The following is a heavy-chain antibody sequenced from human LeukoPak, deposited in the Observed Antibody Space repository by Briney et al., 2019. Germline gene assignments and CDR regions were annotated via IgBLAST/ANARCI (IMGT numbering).Heavy chain of an antibody. CDR2: INWNGGST. CDR3: ARPPSSYYYYYMDV. J-gene: IGHJ6*03. V-gene: IGHV3-20*04. D-gene: IGHD2-2*01. Sequence: GGSLRLSCAASGFTFDDYGMSWVRQAPGKGLEWVSGINWNGGSTGYADSVKGRFTISRDNAENSLYLQMNSLRVEDTAVYYCARPPSSYYYYYMDVWGEGTTVTVSS. CDR1: GFTFDDYG.